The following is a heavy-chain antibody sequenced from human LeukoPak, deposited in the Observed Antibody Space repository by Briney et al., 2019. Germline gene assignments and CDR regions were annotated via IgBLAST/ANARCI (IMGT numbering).Heavy chain of an antibody. CDR2: ISGRYGST. Sequence: GGSLRLSCAASGFTFSSYAMNWVRQAPGKGLEWVSGISGRYGSTYYADSVKGRFTISRDNSKNTLYLQMNSLRAEDTAVYYCAKEMSTGDYYGMDVWGQGTTVTVSS. CDR1: GFTFSSYA. CDR3: AKEMSTGDYYGMDV. D-gene: IGHD4-17*01. V-gene: IGHV3-23*01. J-gene: IGHJ6*02.